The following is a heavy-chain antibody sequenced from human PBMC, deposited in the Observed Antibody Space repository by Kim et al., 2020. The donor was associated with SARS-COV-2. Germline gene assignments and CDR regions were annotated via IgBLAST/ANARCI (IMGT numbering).Heavy chain of an antibody. CDR1: GFTFSSYG. D-gene: IGHD4-17*01. CDR2: ISHTGDIT. J-gene: IGHJ4*02. CDR3: AIRGTNYGAYNY. V-gene: IGHV3-23*01. Sequence: GGSLRLSCAGSGFTFSSYGMSWVRQAPGKGLEWVSAISHTGDITDYADSMKGRFTISRDNSKNTLYLQMNSLRADDTALYYCAIRGTNYGAYNYWGQGTLVTVSP.